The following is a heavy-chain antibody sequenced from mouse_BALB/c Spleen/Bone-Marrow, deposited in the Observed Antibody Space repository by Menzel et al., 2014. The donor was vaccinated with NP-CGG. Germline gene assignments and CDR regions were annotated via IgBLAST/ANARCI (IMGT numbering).Heavy chain of an antibody. J-gene: IGHJ4*01. V-gene: IGHV14-3*02. Sequence: VQLQQPGAELVKPGASVKLSCTASGFNIKDTYMHWVKQRPEQGLEWIGRIDPANGNTKYDPKFQGKATITADTSSNTAYLQLSSLTSEDTAVYYCARWEYYAMDYWGQGTSFTVSS. CDR3: ARWEYYAMDY. CDR1: GFNIKDTY. D-gene: IGHD4-1*01. CDR2: IDPANGNT.